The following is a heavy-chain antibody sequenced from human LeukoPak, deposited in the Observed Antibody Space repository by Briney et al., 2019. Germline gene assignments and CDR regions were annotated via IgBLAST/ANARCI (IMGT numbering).Heavy chain of an antibody. CDR2: IHHSGST. Sequence: SEALSLTCAVYGASFSGYYWSWIRQPPGKGLEWIGEIHHSGSTNYSPSLKSRVTISVDTSKNQFSLKLSSVTAAATAVYYCARGRPLTPFLRMTSGRYFDYWGQGTLVTVSS. CDR1: GASFSGYY. J-gene: IGHJ4*02. V-gene: IGHV4-34*01. CDR3: ARGRPLTPFLRMTSGRYFDY. D-gene: IGHD3-3*01.